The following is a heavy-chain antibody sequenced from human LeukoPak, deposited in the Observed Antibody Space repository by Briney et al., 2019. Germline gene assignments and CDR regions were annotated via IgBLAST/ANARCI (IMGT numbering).Heavy chain of an antibody. Sequence: SVKVSCKVSGVTFSSYAISWVRQAPGQGLEWMGGIIPIFGTANYAQKFQGRVTITAAESTSTAYMELSSLRSEDTAVYYCARGQGMVAEYFQHWGQGTLVTVCS. CDR1: GVTFSSYA. CDR3: ARGQGMVAEYFQH. J-gene: IGHJ1*01. CDR2: IIPIFGTA. V-gene: IGHV1-69*13. D-gene: IGHD6-19*01.